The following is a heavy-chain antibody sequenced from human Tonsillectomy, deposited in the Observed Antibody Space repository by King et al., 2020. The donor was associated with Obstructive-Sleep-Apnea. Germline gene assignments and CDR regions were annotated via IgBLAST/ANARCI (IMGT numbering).Heavy chain of an antibody. Sequence: VQLVESGTEVKKPGASVKVSCKASGYTFTGYYIHWVRQAPGQGLEWMGWISPNSGATKYARKFQDRVTMTRDTSISTAYMDLSRLRSDDTAIYYCARDAYDSTPPAYWGQGTLVTVSS. J-gene: IGHJ4*02. D-gene: IGHD3-10*01. V-gene: IGHV1-2*02. CDR1: GYTFTGYY. CDR2: ISPNSGAT. CDR3: ARDAYDSTPPAY.